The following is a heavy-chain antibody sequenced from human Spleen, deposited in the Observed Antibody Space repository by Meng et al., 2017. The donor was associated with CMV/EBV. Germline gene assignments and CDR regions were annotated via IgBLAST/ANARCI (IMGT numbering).Heavy chain of an antibody. V-gene: IGHV4-59*12. D-gene: IGHD6-6*01. Sequence: GSLRLSCTVSGGSISSYYWSWIRQPPGKGLEWIGYIYYSGSTNYNPSLKSRVTISVDTSKNQFSLKLSSVTAADTAVYYCARGQVAARPGRKIPGSGMDVWGQGTTVTVSS. CDR2: IYYSGST. CDR1: GGSISSYY. CDR3: ARGQVAARPGRKIPGSGMDV. J-gene: IGHJ6*02.